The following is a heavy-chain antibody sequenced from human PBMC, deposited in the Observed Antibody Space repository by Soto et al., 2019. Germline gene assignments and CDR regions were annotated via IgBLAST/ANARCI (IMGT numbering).Heavy chain of an antibody. CDR1: GGSFSSYA. CDR3: AGGEQHLVSYYYYGMDV. D-gene: IGHD6-13*01. CDR2: IIPILGTA. J-gene: IGHJ6*02. V-gene: IGHV1-69*13. Sequence: ALVKVACKASGGSFSSYAVSWVRQDPGQGLEWMGGIIPILGTANYAQKFQGRVTITADESTSTAYMELSSLRSEDTAVYYGAGGEQHLVSYYYYGMDVWGQGTTVTVSS.